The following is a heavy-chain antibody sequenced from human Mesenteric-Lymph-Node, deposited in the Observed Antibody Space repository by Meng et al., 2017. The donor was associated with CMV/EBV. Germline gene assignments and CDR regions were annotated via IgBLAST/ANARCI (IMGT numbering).Heavy chain of an antibody. CDR1: TFAGYY. Sequence: TFAGYYIHWVRQAAGQGLEWMGWINPNSGGTNFAQSFQGWVTMTRDTSISTVYMELSRLRSDDTAVYYCARGGSITMRVVVMVNFDYWGQGTLVTVSS. J-gene: IGHJ4*02. CDR2: INPNSGGT. V-gene: IGHV1-2*04. CDR3: ARGGSITMRVVVMVNFDY. D-gene: IGHD3-22*01.